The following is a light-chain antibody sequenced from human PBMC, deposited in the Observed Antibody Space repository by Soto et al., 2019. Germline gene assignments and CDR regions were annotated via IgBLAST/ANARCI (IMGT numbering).Light chain of an antibody. CDR2: EVS. CDR1: SIDVADYNY. Sequence: QSALTQPASVSGSPGQSITISCTGSSIDVADYNYVSWYQQRPGKAPKLIISEVSFRPSGVSNRFSGSKSGNTASLTISGLQTEDEAEYYCSSYTSRGTLLFGGGTK. V-gene: IGLV2-14*01. J-gene: IGLJ2*01. CDR3: SSYTSRGTLL.